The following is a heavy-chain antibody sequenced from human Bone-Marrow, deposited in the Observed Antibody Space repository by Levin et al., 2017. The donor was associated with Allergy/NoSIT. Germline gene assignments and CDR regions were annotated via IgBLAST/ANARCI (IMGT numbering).Heavy chain of an antibody. Sequence: GESLKISCVASGFTFGDYWMHWVRQAPGKGLVWVSRITHDGSNTDYVDSVKGRFTVSRDNAKNTLFLQMNSLRAEDTGVYYCARVILGACDFWGQGALVTVSS. D-gene: IGHD3-3*02. V-gene: IGHV3-74*01. CDR1: GFTFGDYW. CDR2: ITHDGSNT. J-gene: IGHJ4*02. CDR3: ARVILGACDF.